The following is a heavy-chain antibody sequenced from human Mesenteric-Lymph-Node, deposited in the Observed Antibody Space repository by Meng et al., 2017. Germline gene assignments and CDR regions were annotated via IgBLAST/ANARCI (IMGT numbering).Heavy chain of an antibody. CDR2: IYHSGST. Sequence: QVHLQPSGPGLVKPSEPLSPTRPGSGGSLSSRNWWSWVRQPPGKGLEWIGEIYHSGSTNYNPSLQSRVTMFVDTSKNQFSLMLTSVTATDTAVYYCARRRGGSGRDCWGQGTLVTVSS. D-gene: IGHD3-10*01. CDR3: ARRRGGSGRDC. J-gene: IGHJ4*02. CDR1: GGSLSSRNW. V-gene: IGHV4-4*02.